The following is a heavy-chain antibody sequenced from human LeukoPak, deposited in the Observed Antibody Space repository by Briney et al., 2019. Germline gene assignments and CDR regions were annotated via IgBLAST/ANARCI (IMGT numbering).Heavy chain of an antibody. CDR3: AILARVDAFDI. J-gene: IGHJ3*02. V-gene: IGHV3-23*01. Sequence: GGSLRLPCAASGFTFSSYAMSWVRQAPGKGLEWVSAISGSGGSTYYADSVKGRFPISRDNSKNTVYLQMNSLRAEDTAVYYCAILARVDAFDIWGQGTRVTVSS. CDR1: GFTFSSYA. CDR2: ISGSGGST.